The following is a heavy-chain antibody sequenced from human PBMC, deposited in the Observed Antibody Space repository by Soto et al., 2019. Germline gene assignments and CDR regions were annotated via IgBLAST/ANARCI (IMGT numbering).Heavy chain of an antibody. D-gene: IGHD1-7*01. J-gene: IGHJ6*02. CDR1: GFTFSSYA. Sequence: GGSLRLSCAASGFTFSSYAMSWVRQAPGKGLEWVSAISGSGGSTYYADSVKGRFTNSRDNSKNTLYLQMNSLRAEDTAVYYCAKDRRGNSNYYYYGMDVWGQGTTVTVSS. V-gene: IGHV3-23*01. CDR3: AKDRRGNSNYYYYGMDV. CDR2: ISGSGGST.